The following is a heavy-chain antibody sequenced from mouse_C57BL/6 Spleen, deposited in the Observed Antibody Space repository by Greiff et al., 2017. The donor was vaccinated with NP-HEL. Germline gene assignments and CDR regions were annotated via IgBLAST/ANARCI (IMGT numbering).Heavy chain of an antibody. D-gene: IGHD1-1*01. J-gene: IGHJ1*03. CDR3: ARNGGYYYYGSSPNWYFEV. CDR1: GFSLTSYG. V-gene: IGHV2-2*01. Sequence: QVQLQQSGPGLVQPSQSLSITCTVSGFSLTSYGVHWVRQSPGKGLEWLGVIWSGGSTDYNAAFISRLSISKDNSKSQVFFKLNSLQADDTAIYYCARNGGYYYYGSSPNWYFEVWGTGTTVTVSS. CDR2: IWSGGST.